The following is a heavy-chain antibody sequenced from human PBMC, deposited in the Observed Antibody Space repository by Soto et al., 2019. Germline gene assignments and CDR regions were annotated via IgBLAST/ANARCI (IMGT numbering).Heavy chain of an antibody. Sequence: PGGSLRLSCAASGFPFSSYVMAWVRQAPGKGLEWVSGISGGGSNTFYADSVKGRFTISRDNSKNTLLLQMNSLGAEDTAVYYCAKDSNKYRSSLRPRYFHFWGPGIGGTVSS. J-gene: IGHJ4*03. V-gene: IGHV3-23*01. D-gene: IGHD3-10*01. CDR3: AKDSNKYRSSLRPRYFHF. CDR2: ISGGGSNT. CDR1: GFPFSSYV.